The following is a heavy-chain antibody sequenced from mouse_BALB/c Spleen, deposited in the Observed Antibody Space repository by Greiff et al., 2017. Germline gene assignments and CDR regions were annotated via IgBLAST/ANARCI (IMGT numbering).Heavy chain of an antibody. Sequence: EVKLVESGGGLVKPGGSLKLSCAASGFAFSSYDMSWVRQTPEKRLEWVAYISSGGGSTYYPDTVKGRFTISRDNAKNTLYLQMSSLKSEDTAMYYCARHGPLGNYVFFGAMDYWGQGTSVTVSS. CDR1: GFAFSSYD. CDR2: ISSGGGST. CDR3: ARHGPLGNYVFFGAMDY. D-gene: IGHD2-1*01. V-gene: IGHV5-12-1*01. J-gene: IGHJ4*01.